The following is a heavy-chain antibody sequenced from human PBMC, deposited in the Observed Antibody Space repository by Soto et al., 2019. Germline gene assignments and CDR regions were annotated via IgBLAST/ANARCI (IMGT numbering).Heavy chain of an antibody. V-gene: IGHV1-69*13. CDR1: GVTFNRQD. Sequence: ASVKVSCKASGVTFNRQDMRWVLQAPGQGLEWMGGIIPMFGTPHYAEKFQDRVTITADESTGTAYLELSSPTSEDTAVYYCATSLGRDGYSFDYWGPGTLVTVSS. J-gene: IGHJ4*02. D-gene: IGHD5-12*01. CDR2: IIPMFGTP. CDR3: ATSLGRDGYSFDY.